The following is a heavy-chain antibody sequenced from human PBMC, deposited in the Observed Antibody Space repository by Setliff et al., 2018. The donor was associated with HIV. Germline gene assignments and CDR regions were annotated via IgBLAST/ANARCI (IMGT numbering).Heavy chain of an antibody. D-gene: IGHD5-12*01. CDR1: GGTFSSYA. J-gene: IGHJ4*02. CDR3: ARGKTWLRFLDY. CDR2: IIPIFGTA. Sequence: SVKVSCKASGGTFSSYAFNWVRQAPGQGLEWMGGIIPIFGTANYAQKFQGRVSITADESTSTAYMELSSLRSEDTAVYYCARGKTWLRFLDYWGQGTLVTVSS. V-gene: IGHV1-69*13.